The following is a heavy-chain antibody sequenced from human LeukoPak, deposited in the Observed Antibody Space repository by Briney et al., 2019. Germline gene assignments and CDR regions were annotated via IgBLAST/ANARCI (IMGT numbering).Heavy chain of an antibody. CDR3: ARVEEGGYWPFDL. V-gene: IGHV1-3*01. CDR2: TNAGNGNT. J-gene: IGHJ2*01. CDR1: GGTFSSYA. Sequence: GASVKVSCKASGGTFSSYAISWVRQAPGQRLEWMGWTNAGNGNTKYSQKFQGRVTITRDTSASTAYMELSSLRSEDTAVYYCARVEEGGYWPFDLWGRGTLVTVSS.